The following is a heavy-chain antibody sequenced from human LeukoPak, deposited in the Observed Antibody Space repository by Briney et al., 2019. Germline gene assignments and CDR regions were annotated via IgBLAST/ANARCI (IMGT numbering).Heavy chain of an antibody. CDR1: GFTFSSNY. V-gene: IGHV3-66*01. CDR2: FYSGGST. CDR3: ARDGVAGTSDAFDI. D-gene: IGHD6-19*01. J-gene: IGHJ3*02. Sequence: PGGSLRLSCAVSGFTFSSNYMSWVRQAPGKGLEWVSVFYSGGSTYYSDSVKGRVTISRDNSKNPLYLQVNSLRAEDTAVYYCARDGVAGTSDAFDIWGQGTMVTVSS.